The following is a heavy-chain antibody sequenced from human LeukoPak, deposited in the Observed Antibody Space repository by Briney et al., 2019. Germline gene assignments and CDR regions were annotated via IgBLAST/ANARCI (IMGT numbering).Heavy chain of an antibody. CDR1: GGSIGSYY. D-gene: IGHD5-24*01. V-gene: IGHV4-59*01. Sequence: PSETLSLTCTVSGGSIGSYYWSWIRQPPGKGLEWIGYIYNSGNTNYSPSLKSRVSISVDTPKNQFSLKLSSVTAADTAVYYCARPSRDGYRYTFDYWGQGIQVTVSS. CDR2: IYNSGNT. J-gene: IGHJ4*02. CDR3: ARPSRDGYRYTFDY.